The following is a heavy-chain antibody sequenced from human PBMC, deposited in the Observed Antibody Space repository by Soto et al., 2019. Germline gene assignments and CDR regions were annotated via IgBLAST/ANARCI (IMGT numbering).Heavy chain of an antibody. Sequence: EVELLESGGGLVQPGGSLRLSCAASGFTFSSYVMTWVRQAPGKGLEWVSGISTSGAATYDADSVKGRFTISRDNSKSTLYLQMNTLRDEDTAVYYCAKGGTMSCFDYWGPGALVTVSS. CDR1: GFTFSSYV. D-gene: IGHD3-22*01. J-gene: IGHJ4*02. CDR2: ISTSGAAT. V-gene: IGHV3-23*01. CDR3: AKGGTMSCFDY.